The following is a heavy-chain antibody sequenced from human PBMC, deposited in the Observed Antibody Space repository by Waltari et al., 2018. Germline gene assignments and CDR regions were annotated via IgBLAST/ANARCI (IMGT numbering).Heavy chain of an antibody. CDR2: IATTSKT. CDR1: GFSRTNYY. Sequence: QVQLVDSGGDLVRPGGSLTLSCAASGFSRTNYYMSWSRQAPGKGLEWNSYIATTSKTKNADSVKGRVTISRDNANNSMYLHMNNVRVEDTAVYFCARAYGSTGDFDLWGQGTLVTVSS. J-gene: IGHJ4*02. D-gene: IGHD3-9*01. V-gene: IGHV3-11*06. CDR3: ARAYGSTGDFDL.